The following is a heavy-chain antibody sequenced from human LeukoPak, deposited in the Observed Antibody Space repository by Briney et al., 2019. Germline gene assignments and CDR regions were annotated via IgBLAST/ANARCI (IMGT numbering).Heavy chain of an antibody. CDR1: GGTFSSYA. CDR3: ASNGYDSSGYYYPFDY. V-gene: IGHV1-69*05. J-gene: IGHJ4*02. CDR2: IIPIFGTA. Sequence: RASVKVSCKASGGTFSSYAISWVRQAPGQGLEWMGGIIPIFGTANYAQKFQGRVTITTDESTSTAYMELSSLRSEDTAVYYCASNGYDSSGYYYPFDYWGQGTLVTVSS. D-gene: IGHD3-22*01.